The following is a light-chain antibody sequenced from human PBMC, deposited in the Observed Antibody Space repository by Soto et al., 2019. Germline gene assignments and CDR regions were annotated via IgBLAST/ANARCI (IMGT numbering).Light chain of an antibody. CDR3: SSYAGRNIVV. CDR1: SSDVGAYNY. CDR2: EVS. Sequence: QSALTQPPSASGSPGQSVTISCTGTSSDVGAYNYVSWYQQHPGKAPKLMIYEVSKRPSGVPDRFSGSKSGNTASLTVSGLQAEDEADYYCSSYAGRNIVVFGGGTKVTGL. V-gene: IGLV2-8*01. J-gene: IGLJ2*01.